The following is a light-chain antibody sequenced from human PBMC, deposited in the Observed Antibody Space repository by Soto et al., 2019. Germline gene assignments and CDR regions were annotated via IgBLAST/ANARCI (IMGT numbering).Light chain of an antibody. V-gene: IGKV1-39*01. CDR1: QSISRN. J-gene: IGKJ3*01. CDR3: QQVYSTPPFT. Sequence: DIQMTQSPSSLSASVGDRVTITCRASQSISRNLNWYQQKPGKAPKLLIYAASSLQSVVPSRFSGSGSETDFTLTISSLQPEDFASYYCQQVYSTPPFTFGPGTKSGYQT. CDR2: AAS.